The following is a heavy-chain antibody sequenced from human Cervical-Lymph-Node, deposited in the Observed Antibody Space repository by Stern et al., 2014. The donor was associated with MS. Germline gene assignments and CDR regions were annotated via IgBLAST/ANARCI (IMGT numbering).Heavy chain of an antibody. CDR3: ARSYGAVAGTGSDY. CDR2: VIPIFGTA. V-gene: IGHV1-69*01. Sequence: VQLVQSGAEVKKPGSSVKVSCKASGGTFSSYAISWVRQAPGQGLEWMGGVIPIFGTANYAQKFQVRVTITADESTSTAYMELSSLRSDDTAVYYCARSYGAVAGTGSDYWGQGTLVTVSS. CDR1: GGTFSSYA. J-gene: IGHJ4*02. D-gene: IGHD6-19*01.